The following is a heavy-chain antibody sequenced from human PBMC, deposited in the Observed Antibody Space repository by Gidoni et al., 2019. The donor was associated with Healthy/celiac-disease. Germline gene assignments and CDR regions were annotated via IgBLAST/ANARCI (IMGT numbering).Heavy chain of an antibody. CDR3: GYSSSWYTFGY. V-gene: IGHV4-34*01. D-gene: IGHD6-13*01. CDR2: INHSGST. CDR1: GGSFSGYY. Sequence: QVQLQQWGAGLLKPSETLSLTCAASGGSFSGYYWSWIRQPPGKGLEWIGEINHSGSTNYNPSLKSRVTISVDTSKNQFSLKLSSVTAADTAVYYCGYSSSWYTFGYWGQGTLVTVSS. J-gene: IGHJ4*02.